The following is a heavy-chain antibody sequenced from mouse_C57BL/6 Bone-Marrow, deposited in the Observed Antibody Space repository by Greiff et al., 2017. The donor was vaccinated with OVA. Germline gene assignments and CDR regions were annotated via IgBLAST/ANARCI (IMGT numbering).Heavy chain of an antibody. CDR2: ISNGGGST. CDR3: ARRLLRIYYAMGY. J-gene: IGHJ4*01. D-gene: IGHD1-1*01. V-gene: IGHV5-12*01. CDR1: GFTFSDYY. Sequence: EVHLVEPGGGLVQPGGSLKLSCAASGFTFSDYYMYWVRQTPEKRLEWVAYISNGGGSTYYPDTVKGRFTLSRDNAKNTLYLQMSRLKSEDTAMYDCARRLLRIYYAMGYWGQGTTVTVAS.